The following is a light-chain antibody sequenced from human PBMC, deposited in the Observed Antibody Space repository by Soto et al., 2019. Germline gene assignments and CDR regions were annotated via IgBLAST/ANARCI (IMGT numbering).Light chain of an antibody. CDR2: GTS. Sequence: EIVMTQSPATLSVSPGERATLSCRASQSVYSNLAWYQQKPGQDPRLLIYGTSTRATGIPARFSGSGSGTELSLTISSLQSEDFAVYYCQQYNNWPLTFGGGTKVEIK. CDR1: QSVYSN. CDR3: QQYNNWPLT. V-gene: IGKV3-15*01. J-gene: IGKJ4*01.